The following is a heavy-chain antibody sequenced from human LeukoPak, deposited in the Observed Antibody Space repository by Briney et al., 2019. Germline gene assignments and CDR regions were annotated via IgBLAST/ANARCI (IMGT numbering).Heavy chain of an antibody. CDR2: IRVYNGNT. Sequence: GASVKVSCKASGYTFTSYGINWVRQAPGQGLEWMGWIRVYNGNTNYAQKFQGRVTMTRDMSTSTVYMELSSLRSEDTAVYYCARAHAYYYDSSGYSLLPLDYWGQGTLVTVSS. J-gene: IGHJ4*02. V-gene: IGHV1-18*01. CDR1: GYTFTSYG. CDR3: ARAHAYYYDSSGYSLLPLDY. D-gene: IGHD3-22*01.